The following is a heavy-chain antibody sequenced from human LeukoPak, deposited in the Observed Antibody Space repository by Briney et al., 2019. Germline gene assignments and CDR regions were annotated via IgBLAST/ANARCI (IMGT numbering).Heavy chain of an antibody. V-gene: IGHV4-34*01. Sequence: PSETLSLTCAVYGGSFSGYYWSWIRQPPGKGLEWIGEINHSGSTNYNPSLKSRVTISVDTSKNQFSLKLSSVTAADTAVYYCARAPRIAVAGTDFDYWGQGTLVTVAS. D-gene: IGHD6-19*01. J-gene: IGHJ4*02. CDR3: ARAPRIAVAGTDFDY. CDR1: GGSFSGYY. CDR2: INHSGST.